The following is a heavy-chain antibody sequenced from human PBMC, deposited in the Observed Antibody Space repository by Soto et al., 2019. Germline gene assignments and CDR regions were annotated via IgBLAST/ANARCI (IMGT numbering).Heavy chain of an antibody. Sequence: PGGSLTLSWAPSRFTFSNYCMTWVRQAPGKGLEWVANIKEDGSENHYVDSVEGRFTISSDNAKNSLYLQMNSLRVEDTAVYFCSREVVVGANALNYWGQGALVTVSS. CDR2: IKEDGSEN. J-gene: IGHJ4*02. CDR1: RFTFSNYC. D-gene: IGHD1-26*01. CDR3: SREVVVGANALNY. V-gene: IGHV3-7*01.